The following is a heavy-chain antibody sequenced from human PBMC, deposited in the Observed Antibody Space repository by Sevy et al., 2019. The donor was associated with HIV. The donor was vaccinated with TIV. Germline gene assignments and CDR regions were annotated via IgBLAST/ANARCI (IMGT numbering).Heavy chain of an antibody. J-gene: IGHJ4*02. CDR3: AREGCTKPHDY. D-gene: IGHD2-8*01. Sequence: GGSLRLSCAASGFTFSKYSMSWVRQPPGKGLEWVSTLSFGCGEINYADSVKGRFTISRDNSKSSVYLQMNNLSPEDRAGYYCAREGCTKPHDYWGQGTLVTVSS. CDR2: LSFGCGEI. CDR1: GFTFSKYS. V-gene: IGHV3-23*01.